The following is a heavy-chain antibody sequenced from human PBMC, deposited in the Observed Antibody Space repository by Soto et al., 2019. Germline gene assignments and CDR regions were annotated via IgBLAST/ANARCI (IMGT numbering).Heavy chain of an antibody. CDR1: GGSISSYY. Sequence: QVQLQESGPGLVKPSETLSLTCTVSGGSISSYYWNWIRQPPGKGLEWIGYISYSGSTSYNPSLHSRVTTSLETSKNQVSLKLCSVTGADTAVYYCAREGKSVDSYYFYGMDGWGQGTTVSVSS. V-gene: IGHV4-59*01. CDR2: ISYSGST. D-gene: IGHD5-12*01. J-gene: IGHJ6*02. CDR3: AREGKSVDSYYFYGMDG.